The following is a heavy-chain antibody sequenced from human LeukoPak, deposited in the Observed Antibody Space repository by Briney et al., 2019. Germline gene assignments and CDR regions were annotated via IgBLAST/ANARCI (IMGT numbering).Heavy chain of an antibody. CDR1: GFTFSSYS. CDR2: ISRSSSYI. CDR3: ASGRGGQAYNWFDP. V-gene: IGHV3-21*01. D-gene: IGHD3-16*01. J-gene: IGHJ5*02. Sequence: GGSLRLSCAASGFTFSSYSMSWVRQAPGKGLEWVSSISRSSSYIYYADSVKGRFTISRDNAKNSLYLQMNSLRAEDTAVYYCASGRGGQAYNWFDPWGQGTLVAVSS.